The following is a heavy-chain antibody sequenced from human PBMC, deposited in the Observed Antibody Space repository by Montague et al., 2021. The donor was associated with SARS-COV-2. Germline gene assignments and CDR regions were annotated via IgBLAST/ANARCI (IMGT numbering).Heavy chain of an antibody. CDR2: IYFGGRT. CDR1: GGSISSSNYY. CDR3: ASAYDYGLGAYVYNCYIDG. J-gene: IGHJ4*03. Sequence: SETLSLTCTVSGGSISSSNYYWGWIRQPPGRGLEWIGSIYFGGRTYYNPSLKSRLTISVDSSENQFSLRLSSVTAADTAVYYCASAYDYGLGAYVYNCYIDGWGQGTLVTVSS. D-gene: IGHD3-10*01. V-gene: IGHV4-39*01.